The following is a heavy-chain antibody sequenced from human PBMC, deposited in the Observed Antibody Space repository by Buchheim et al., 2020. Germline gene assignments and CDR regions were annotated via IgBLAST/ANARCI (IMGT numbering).Heavy chain of an antibody. V-gene: IGHV4-28*01. D-gene: IGHD2-15*01. CDR2: IYHSGGT. CDR3: VMKSAGYYAFDH. Sequence: QVQLQESGPGLVKPSDTLSLTCVVSGYSVSSDKWWGWIRQPPGEGLEWIGYIYHSGGTYYKSSLKSRVTMSVATSKNQLSLRLRSVTAADTAVYYCVMKSAGYYAFDHWGQGTL. J-gene: IGHJ4*02. CDR1: GYSVSSDKW.